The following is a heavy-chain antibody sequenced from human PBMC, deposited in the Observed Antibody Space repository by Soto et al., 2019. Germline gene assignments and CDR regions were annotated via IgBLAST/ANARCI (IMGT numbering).Heavy chain of an antibody. CDR2: ISAYNGNT. CDR1: GYTFTSYG. V-gene: IGHV1-18*01. D-gene: IGHD2-21*01. J-gene: IGHJ5*02. Sequence: QVQLVQSGAEVKKPGASVKVSCKASGYTFTSYGISWVRQAPGQGLEWMGWISAYNGNTNYAQKLQGRVTMTTDTSTSRAYMELRSLRSDDTAVYYCARDYRGDGRTGRRFDPWGQGTLVTVSS. CDR3: ARDYRGDGRTGRRFDP.